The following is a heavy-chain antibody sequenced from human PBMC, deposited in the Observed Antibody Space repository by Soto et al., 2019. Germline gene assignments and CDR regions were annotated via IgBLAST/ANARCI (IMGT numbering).Heavy chain of an antibody. V-gene: IGHV3-9*01. CDR1: GFTFDDYA. Sequence: EVQLVESGGGLVQPGRYLRLSCAASGFTFDDYAMHWVRQAPGKGLEWVSGIRWNSGSIGYADSVKGRFTISRDNAKNSLYLQMNSLRAEDTALYYCAKDMSGFGTTQRLDAFDIWGQGTMVTVSS. CDR2: IRWNSGSI. J-gene: IGHJ3*02. D-gene: IGHD1-7*01. CDR3: AKDMSGFGTTQRLDAFDI.